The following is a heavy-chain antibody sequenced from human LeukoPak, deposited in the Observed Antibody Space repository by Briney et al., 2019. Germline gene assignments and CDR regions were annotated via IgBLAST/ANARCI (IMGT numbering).Heavy chain of an antibody. J-gene: IGHJ6*02. V-gene: IGHV1-46*01. CDR3: ARWVVVSSRLDGMDV. Sequence: GASVNVSSTASGYTFTGYYMHWVRQAPGQGLEWMGIINPSGGSTSYAQKFQGRVTMTRDTSTSTVYMELSSLRSEDTAVYYCARWVVVSSRLDGMDVWGQGTTVTVAS. D-gene: IGHD2-2*01. CDR1: GYTFTGYY. CDR2: INPSGGST.